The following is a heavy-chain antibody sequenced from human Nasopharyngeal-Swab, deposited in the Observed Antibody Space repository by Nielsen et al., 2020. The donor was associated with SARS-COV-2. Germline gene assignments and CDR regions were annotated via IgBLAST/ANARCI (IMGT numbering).Heavy chain of an antibody. J-gene: IGHJ4*02. CDR2: IYYSGST. D-gene: IGHD3-10*01. CDR3: ARGGKYGSGSYYVY. Sequence: SETLSLTCTVSGGSISSYYWSCIRQPPGKGLEWIGYIYYSGSTNYNPSLKRRVTISVATYKNQFSLKLSSVTAADTAVYYCARGGKYGSGSYYVYWGQGTLVTVSS. CDR1: GGSISSYY. V-gene: IGHV4-59*01.